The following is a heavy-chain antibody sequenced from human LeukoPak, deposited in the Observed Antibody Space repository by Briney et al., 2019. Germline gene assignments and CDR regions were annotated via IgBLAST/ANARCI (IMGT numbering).Heavy chain of an antibody. D-gene: IGHD5-18*01. CDR2: IYYSGST. CDR1: GRPISSYY. V-gene: IGHV4-59*07. CDR3: ARASDTAMLMDV. J-gene: IGHJ6*04. Sequence: PSDTLSLTCTVSGRPISSYYWSLIRQPPGKGLEWIGYIYYSGSTNYNPSLKSRVTISVDTSKSQFSLKLSSVTAADTAVYYCARASDTAMLMDVWGKGTTVTVSS.